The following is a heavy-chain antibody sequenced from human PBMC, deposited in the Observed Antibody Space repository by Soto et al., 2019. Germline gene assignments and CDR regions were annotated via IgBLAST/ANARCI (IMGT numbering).Heavy chain of an antibody. J-gene: IGHJ4*02. Sequence: PGGSLRLSCAASGFTFSSYAMSWVRQAPGKGLEWVSAISGSGGSTYYADSVKGRFTISRDNSKNTLYLQMNSLRAEDTAVYYCAKMGVVRGVIIPAPFAYWGQGTLVTVSS. CDR3: AKMGVVRGVIIPAPFAY. CDR2: ISGSGGST. V-gene: IGHV3-23*01. CDR1: GFTFSSYA. D-gene: IGHD3-10*01.